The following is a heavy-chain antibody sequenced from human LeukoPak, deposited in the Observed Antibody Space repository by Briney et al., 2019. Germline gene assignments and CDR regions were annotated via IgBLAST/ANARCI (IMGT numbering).Heavy chain of an antibody. CDR1: GGTFSSYA. J-gene: IGHJ5*02. Sequence: APVKVSCKASGGTFSSYAISWVRQAPGQGLEWMGRIIPILGIANYAPKFQGRVTITADKSTSTAYMELSSLRSEDTAVYYCARDQVLRGVIIFNWFDPWGQGTLVTVSS. CDR3: ARDQVLRGVIIFNWFDP. CDR2: IIPILGIA. D-gene: IGHD3-10*01. V-gene: IGHV1-69*04.